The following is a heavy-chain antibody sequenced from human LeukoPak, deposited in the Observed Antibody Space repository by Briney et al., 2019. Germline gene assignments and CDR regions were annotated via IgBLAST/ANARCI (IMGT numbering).Heavy chain of an antibody. J-gene: IGHJ3*01. CDR2: IRYDGSNK. D-gene: IGHD3-9*01. CDR3: AKRDDVLTGPLNA. CDR1: GFTFSSYG. Sequence: PGGSLRLSCGASGFTFSSYGMHWVRQAPGKGLEWVAFIRYDGSNKYYADSVKGRFTISRDNSKNTLYLQMNSLRAEDTAVYYCAKRDDVLTGPLNAWGQGTMVTVSS. V-gene: IGHV3-30*02.